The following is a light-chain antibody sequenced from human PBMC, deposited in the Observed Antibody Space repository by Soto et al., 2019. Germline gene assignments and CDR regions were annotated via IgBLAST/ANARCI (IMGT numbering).Light chain of an antibody. CDR1: EDISSY. Sequence: IQLTQSPSSLSASVGDRVTFTCRASEDISSYLVWYQQKPGAAPKLLIYAASALHSGVPSRFSGSGSGTDFTLTISSLYPEDFAVHFCPQFKNDPITLGQATRPEIK. J-gene: IGKJ5*01. CDR2: AAS. CDR3: PQFKNDPIT. V-gene: IGKV1-9*01.